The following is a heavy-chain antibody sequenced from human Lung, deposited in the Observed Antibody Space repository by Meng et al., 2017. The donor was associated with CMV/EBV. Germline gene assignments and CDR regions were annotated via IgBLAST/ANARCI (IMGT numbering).Heavy chain of an antibody. CDR2: IYPGDSET. V-gene: IGHV5-51*01. Sequence: EXXKISXKASGFSFTNSWVGWVRQMPGKGLEWMAFIYPGDSETKYSPAFQGQVTISADKSISTAYLQWSSLKASDTAMYYCAKAPNLYYYYGLDVWGQGTXVTVSS. CDR3: AKAPNLYYYYGLDV. J-gene: IGHJ6*02. CDR1: GFSFTNSW.